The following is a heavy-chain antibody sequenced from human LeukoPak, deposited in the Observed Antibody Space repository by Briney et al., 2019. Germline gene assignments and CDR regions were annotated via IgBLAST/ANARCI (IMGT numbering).Heavy chain of an antibody. CDR3: ARVIQRWSHYFDY. CDR2: IYYSGST. Sequence: SETLSLTCTVSGGSISSGGYYWSWIRQHPGKGLEWIGYIYYSGSTYYNPSLKSRVTISVDTSKNQFSLKLSSVTAADTAVYYCARVIQRWSHYFDYWGQGTLVTVSS. D-gene: IGHD5-18*01. CDR1: GGSISSGGYY. J-gene: IGHJ4*02. V-gene: IGHV4-31*03.